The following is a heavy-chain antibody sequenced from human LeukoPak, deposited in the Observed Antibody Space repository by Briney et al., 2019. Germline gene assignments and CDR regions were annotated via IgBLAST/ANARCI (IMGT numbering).Heavy chain of an antibody. D-gene: IGHD2-15*01. CDR2: ISGSGGST. CDR3: AKGVRDCSGGSCYYYYGMDV. J-gene: IGHJ6*02. CDR1: GFTFSSYA. Sequence: GGSLRLSCAASGFTFSSYAMSWVRQAPGKGLEWVSAISGSGGSTYYADSVKGRFTISRDNSKNTLYLQMNSLRAEDTAVYYCAKGVRDCSGGSCYYYYGMDVWGQGTTVIVSS. V-gene: IGHV3-23*01.